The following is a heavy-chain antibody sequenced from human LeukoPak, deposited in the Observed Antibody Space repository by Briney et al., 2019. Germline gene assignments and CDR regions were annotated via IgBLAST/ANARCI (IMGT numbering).Heavy chain of an antibody. Sequence: GGSLRLSCAASGFTFTSHGMHWVRQAPGKGLEWVAVVSYDGSERYYGDSVKGRFTISRDNAKNSLYLQMNSLRAEDTAVYYCASTGIAAAGTIDYWGQGTLVTVSS. D-gene: IGHD6-13*01. CDR2: VSYDGSER. J-gene: IGHJ4*02. CDR3: ASTGIAAAGTIDY. CDR1: GFTFTSHG. V-gene: IGHV3-30*03.